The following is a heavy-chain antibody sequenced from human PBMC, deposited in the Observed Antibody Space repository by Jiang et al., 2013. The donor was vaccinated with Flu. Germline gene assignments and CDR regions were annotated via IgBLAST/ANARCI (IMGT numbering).Heavy chain of an antibody. Sequence: SLACTVSGGSISSSSYYWGWIRQPPGKGLEWIGSIYYSGSTYYNPSLKSRVTISVDTSKNQFSLKLSSVTATDTAVYYCARHPGDGYTKGADAFDIWGQGTMVTISS. CDR2: IYYSGST. CDR1: GGSISSSSYY. CDR3: ARHPGDGYTKGADAFDI. J-gene: IGHJ3*02. V-gene: IGHV4-39*01. D-gene: IGHD5-24*01.